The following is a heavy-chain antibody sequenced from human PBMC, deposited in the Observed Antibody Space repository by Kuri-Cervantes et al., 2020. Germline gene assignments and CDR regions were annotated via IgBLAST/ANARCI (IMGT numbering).Heavy chain of an antibody. D-gene: IGHD4-17*01. V-gene: IGHV3-7*03. J-gene: IGHJ4*02. Sequence: GESLKISCAASGFTFSDYYMSWIRQAPGKGLEWVANIKQDGSEKYYVDSVKGRFTISRDNAKNSLYLQMNSLRAEDTAVYYCARELRNDYWGQGTLVTVSS. CDR3: ARELRNDY. CDR2: IKQDGSEK. CDR1: GFTFSDYY.